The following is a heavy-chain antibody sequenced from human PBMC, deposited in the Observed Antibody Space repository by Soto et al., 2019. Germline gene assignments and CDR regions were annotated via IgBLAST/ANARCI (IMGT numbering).Heavy chain of an antibody. CDR2: IHYSGTT. Sequence: SETLSLTCTVSGVSISSPHHNWCWIRQYPGKGLEWIGFIHYSGTTYYNPSLKSRVAISVDTSRNDFSLRLSSVTAADTAVYYCTPGGDASKTGYWGQGTLVTVSS. CDR3: TPGGDASKTGY. J-gene: IGHJ4*02. D-gene: IGHD7-27*01. V-gene: IGHV4-30-4*01. CDR1: GVSISSPHHN.